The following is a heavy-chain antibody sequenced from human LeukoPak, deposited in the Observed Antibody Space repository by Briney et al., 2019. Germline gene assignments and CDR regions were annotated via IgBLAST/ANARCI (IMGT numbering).Heavy chain of an antibody. Sequence: GSSVKVSCKASGGTFSSYAISWVRQAPGQGLEWMGGIIPIFGTANYAQKFQGRVTMTTDTSTSTAYMELRSLRSDDTAVYYCARGYCSSTSCPHSYYYYYMDVWGKGTTVTISS. CDR1: GGTFSSYA. J-gene: IGHJ6*03. D-gene: IGHD2-2*01. CDR3: ARGYCSSTSCPHSYYYYYMDV. CDR2: IIPIFGTA. V-gene: IGHV1-69*05.